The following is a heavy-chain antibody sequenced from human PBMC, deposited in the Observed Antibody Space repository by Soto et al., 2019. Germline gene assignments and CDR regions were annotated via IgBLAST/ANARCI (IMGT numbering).Heavy chain of an antibody. CDR3: ASQILTGYYSSYYYGMDV. CDR1: GDSISNNKW. J-gene: IGHJ6*02. V-gene: IGHV4-4*02. D-gene: IGHD3-9*01. CDR2: MYHSGST. Sequence: PSETLSLTCSVSGDSISNNKWWSWVRQPPGKGLEWIGEMYHSGSTHYNPSLKSRVTISVDTSKNQFSLKLSSVTAADTAVYYCASQILTGYYSSYYYGMDVWGQGTTVTVSS.